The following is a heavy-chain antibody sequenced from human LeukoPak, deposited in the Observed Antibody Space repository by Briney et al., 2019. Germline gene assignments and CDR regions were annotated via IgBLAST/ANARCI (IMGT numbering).Heavy chain of an antibody. CDR1: GYTFTSYG. Sequence: ASVKVSCKASGYTFTSYGISWVRQAPGQGLEWMGIINPSGGSTSYAQKFQGRVTATRDTSTSTVYMELSSLRSEDTAVYYCARDQEVGDAFDIWGQGTMVTVSS. J-gene: IGHJ3*02. D-gene: IGHD1-26*01. CDR3: ARDQEVGDAFDI. CDR2: INPSGGST. V-gene: IGHV1-46*01.